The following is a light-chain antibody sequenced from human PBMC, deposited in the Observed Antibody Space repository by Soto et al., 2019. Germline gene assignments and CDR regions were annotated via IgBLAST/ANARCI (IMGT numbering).Light chain of an antibody. CDR3: QSYDSSLSGFYV. J-gene: IGLJ1*01. Sequence: QSVLTQPPSVSGASGQRVTISCTGSSSNIGADYDVHWYQQLPGTAPKLFIYGNNNRPSGVPDRFSGSKSGTSASLAISGLQAEDEADYYCQSYDSSLSGFYVFGTGTKVTVL. CDR1: SSNIGADYD. CDR2: GNN. V-gene: IGLV1-40*01.